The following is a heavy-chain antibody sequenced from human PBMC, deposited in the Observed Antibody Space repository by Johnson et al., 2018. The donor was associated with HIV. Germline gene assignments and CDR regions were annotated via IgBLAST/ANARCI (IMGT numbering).Heavy chain of an antibody. D-gene: IGHD4-23*01. CDR2: IRYDGSNK. V-gene: IGHV3-30*02. CDR1: GFTFSSYW. J-gene: IGHJ3*02. CDR3: ARAVDYGGNSPSRAFDI. Sequence: QVQLVESGGGLVQPGGSLRLTCAASGFTFSSYWMSGVRQAPGKGREGGAFIRYDGSNKYYAESEKGRFTRTRDNSKNTLYLQMNSLRAEDTAVYYCARAVDYGGNSPSRAFDIWGRGTLVTVSS.